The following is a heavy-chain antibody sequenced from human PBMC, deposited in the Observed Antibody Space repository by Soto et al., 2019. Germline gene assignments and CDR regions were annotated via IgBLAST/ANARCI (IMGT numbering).Heavy chain of an antibody. CDR1: GVTFSSYG. V-gene: IGHV3-33*01. D-gene: IGHD4-17*01. J-gene: IGHJ3*02. CDR2: IWYDGSNK. Sequence: PGGSLRLSCAASGVTFSSYGMHWVRQAPGKGLEWVAVIWYDGSNKYYADSVKGRFTISRDNSKNTLYLQMNSLRAEDTAVYYCARDLRSVTTNAFDIWGQGTMVTVSS. CDR3: ARDLRSVTTNAFDI.